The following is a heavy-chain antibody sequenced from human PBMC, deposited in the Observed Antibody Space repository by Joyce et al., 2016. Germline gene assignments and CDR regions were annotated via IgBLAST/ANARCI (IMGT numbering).Heavy chain of an antibody. Sequence: VHVVESGGGLVQPGRSLRLSCTASGFTFGDYALSWFRQAPGKGLEWVGFIRTQAYGGTTEYAASVKDRFSISRDDSKNIVSLEMNSLEPEDTATYFCTRNHGQQWLIPDHRGQGTLVTVSS. D-gene: IGHD6-19*01. CDR3: TRNHGQQWLIPDH. CDR1: GFTFGDYA. J-gene: IGHJ4*02. V-gene: IGHV3-49*03. CDR2: IRTQAYGGTT.